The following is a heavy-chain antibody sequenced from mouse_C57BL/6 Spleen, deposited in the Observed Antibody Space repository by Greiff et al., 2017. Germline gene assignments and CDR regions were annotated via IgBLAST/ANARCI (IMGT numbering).Heavy chain of an antibody. V-gene: IGHV1-12*01. D-gene: IGHD2-1*01. J-gene: IGHJ4*01. CDR1: GYTFTSYN. CDR3: ARSTDEGRFYAMDY. CDR2: IYPGNGDT. Sequence: QVQLKESGAELVRPGASVKMSCKASGYTFTSYNMHWVKQTPRQGLEWIGAIYPGNGDTSYNQKFKGKATLTVDKSSSTAYMQLSSLTSEDSAVYFCARSTDEGRFYAMDYWGQGTSVTVSS.